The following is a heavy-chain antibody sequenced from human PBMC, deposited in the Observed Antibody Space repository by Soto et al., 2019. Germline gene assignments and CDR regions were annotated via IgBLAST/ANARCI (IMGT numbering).Heavy chain of an antibody. CDR2: ISSSGSST. D-gene: IGHD6-13*01. CDR1: GFTFGDYY. CDR3: GGRGYGSRWANVYXDV. Sequence: GGSLRLSCAASGFTFGDYYMSWIRQAPGKGLEWVSYISSSGSSTYYVDSVKGRFTISRDNAKNTLYLQMGSLRAEDMALYYSGGRGYGSRWANVYXDVWGKGTTVTVCS. V-gene: IGHV3-11*04. J-gene: IGHJ6*03.